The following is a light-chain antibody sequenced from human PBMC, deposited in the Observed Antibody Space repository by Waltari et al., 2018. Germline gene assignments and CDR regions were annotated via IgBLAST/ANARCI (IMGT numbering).Light chain of an antibody. CDR3: SSYIDSSTLEL. J-gene: IGLJ2*01. CDR1: SSDIGGYNS. CDR2: DVS. Sequence: QSALTQPASVSGSPGQSITIPCTGTSSDIGGYNSLPWYQQVPGKAPKPIIYDVSNRPSGVSSRFSGSKSGNTASLTISGLQAEDEANYYCSSYIDSSTLELFGGGTSLTVL. V-gene: IGLV2-14*03.